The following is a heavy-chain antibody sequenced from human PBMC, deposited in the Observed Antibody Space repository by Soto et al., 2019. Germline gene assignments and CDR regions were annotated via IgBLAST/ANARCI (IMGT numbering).Heavy chain of an antibody. Sequence: EVQLLESGGGLVQPGGSLRLSCAASGFTFSSYAMSWVRQAPGKGLEWVSAISGSGGSTYYAASVKGRFTISRDNSKNTLYLQMNSLRAEDTAVYYCAKGTLMVYAPLDYWGQGTLVTVSS. D-gene: IGHD2-8*01. V-gene: IGHV3-23*01. CDR1: GFTFSSYA. CDR2: ISGSGGST. CDR3: AKGTLMVYAPLDY. J-gene: IGHJ4*02.